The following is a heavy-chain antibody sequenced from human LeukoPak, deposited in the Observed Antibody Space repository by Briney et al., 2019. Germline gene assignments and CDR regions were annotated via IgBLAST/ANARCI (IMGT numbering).Heavy chain of an antibody. CDR1: GFTVSSNY. CDR3: AKDLSLRSSDWYPGFDS. CDR2: IYGGGTT. V-gene: IGHV3-53*01. J-gene: IGHJ4*02. Sequence: GGSLRLSCAVSGFTVSSNYMSWVRQAPGKGLEWVSLIYGGGTTFYADSVKGRFTISTDNSKNTLYLQMNSLRAEDTAVYYCAKDLSLRSSDWYPGFDSWGQGTLVTVSS. D-gene: IGHD6-19*01.